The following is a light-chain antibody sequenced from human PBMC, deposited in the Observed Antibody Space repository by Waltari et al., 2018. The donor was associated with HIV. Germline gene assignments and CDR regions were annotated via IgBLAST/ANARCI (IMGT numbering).Light chain of an antibody. J-gene: IGLJ3*02. CDR1: SSTLRSNP. Sequence: QSVLTQPPSASGTPGQRVTLSCSGSSSTLRSNPVNCYQQLSGTAPKRLIYSNNQRPSGVPDRFSGAKSGTSASLAIRWLQSEDEADYYCAAWDDSLNGWVFGGGTKLTVL. V-gene: IGLV1-44*01. CDR3: AAWDDSLNGWV. CDR2: SNN.